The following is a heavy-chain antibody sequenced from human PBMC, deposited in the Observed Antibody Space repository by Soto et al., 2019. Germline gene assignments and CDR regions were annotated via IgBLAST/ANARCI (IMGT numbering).Heavy chain of an antibody. Sequence: QVQLVESGGGLVKPGGSLRLSCTASGFTFSDYYMTWIRQAPGKGLEWLSYISSGGFTIYYADSVKGRFTVSRDNAKNSMYLQMNTLRVEDTAVYCCARDPGIYYGMDVWGQGTTVTVSS. J-gene: IGHJ6*02. CDR2: ISSGGFTI. CDR1: GFTFSDYY. V-gene: IGHV3-11*01. D-gene: IGHD3-10*01. CDR3: ARDPGIYYGMDV.